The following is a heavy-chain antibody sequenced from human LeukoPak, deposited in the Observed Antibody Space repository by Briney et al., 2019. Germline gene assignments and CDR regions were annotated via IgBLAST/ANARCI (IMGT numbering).Heavy chain of an antibody. Sequence: SETLSLTCTVSDGAISGYYWSWIRQPAGKGLEWIGRIHTSGSTNYSPSLKSRVTISVDTSKNQFSLNLSSVTAADTAVYYCARQAQELRYFDWLPNAFDIWGQGTMVTVSS. CDR1: DGAISGYY. CDR2: IHTSGST. J-gene: IGHJ3*02. D-gene: IGHD3-9*01. CDR3: ARQAQELRYFDWLPNAFDI. V-gene: IGHV4-4*07.